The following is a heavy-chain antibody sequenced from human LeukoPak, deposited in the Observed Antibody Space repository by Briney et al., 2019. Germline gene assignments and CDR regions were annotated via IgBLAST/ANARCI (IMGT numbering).Heavy chain of an antibody. CDR3: ARAVAAIGDAFDI. CDR2: IYYSGST. J-gene: IGHJ3*02. D-gene: IGHD5-12*01. V-gene: IGHV4-59*01. CDR1: GGSISSYY. Sequence: RPAETLSLTCTVSGGSISSYYWSWIRQPPGKGLEGSGYIYYSGSTNYNPSLKRRVTISGDTSKNQFSLKLSSVTAADTAVYYCARAVAAIGDAFDIWGQGTMVTVSS.